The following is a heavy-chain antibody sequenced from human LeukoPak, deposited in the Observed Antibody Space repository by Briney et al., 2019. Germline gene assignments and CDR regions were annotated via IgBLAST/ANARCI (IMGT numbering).Heavy chain of an antibody. CDR2: IYTSGST. J-gene: IGHJ5*02. V-gene: IGHV4-4*07. D-gene: IGHD3-3*01. CDR3: ARYNYDFWSGYSKWFDP. Sequence: SETLSLTCTVSNGSISIYYWSWIRQPAGKGLEWIGRIYTSGSTNYNPSLKSRVTISVDTSKNQFSLKLSSVTAADTAVYYCARYNYDFWSGYSKWFDPWGQGTLVTVSS. CDR1: NGSISIYY.